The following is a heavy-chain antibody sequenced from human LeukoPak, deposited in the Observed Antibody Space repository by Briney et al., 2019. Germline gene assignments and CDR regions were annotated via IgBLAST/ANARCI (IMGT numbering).Heavy chain of an antibody. J-gene: IGHJ4*02. CDR1: GFTLSNYG. CDR2: ICYDGTNK. V-gene: IGHV3-33*06. D-gene: IGHD7-27*01. Sequence: GGSLRLSCAVSGFTLSNYGMHWVRQAPGRGLEWVADICYDGTNKYYADSVRGRFTISRDSSKNTLYLQMNSLRAEDTAVYYCAKSGRNWAYLEYWGQGTLVTVSS. CDR3: AKSGRNWAYLEY.